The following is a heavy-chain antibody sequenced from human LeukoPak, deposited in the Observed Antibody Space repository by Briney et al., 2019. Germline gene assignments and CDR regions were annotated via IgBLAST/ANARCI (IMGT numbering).Heavy chain of an antibody. CDR3: ARGHSGWYDY. CDR2: ISGSGGST. V-gene: IGHV3-23*01. J-gene: IGHJ4*02. Sequence: GGSLRLSCTVSGFTLSSYEMRWIRQAPGKGLRWVSAISGSGGSTYYADSVKGRFTISRDNSKNTLYLQMNSLRAEDTAVYYCARGHSGWYDYWGQGTLVTVSS. D-gene: IGHD6-19*01. CDR1: GFTLSSYE.